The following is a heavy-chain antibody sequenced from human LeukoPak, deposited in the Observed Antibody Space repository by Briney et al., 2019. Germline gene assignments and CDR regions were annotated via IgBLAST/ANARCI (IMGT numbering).Heavy chain of an antibody. J-gene: IGHJ5*02. CDR3: ARERIGDNWFDP. Sequence: ASVKVSCKASGGTFSSYAISWVRQAPGQGLEWMGGIIPIFGTATYAQNFQGRVTITTDESTSTAYMELSSLRSEDTAVYYCARERIGDNWFDPWGQGTLVTVSS. V-gene: IGHV1-69*05. D-gene: IGHD2-21*01. CDR2: IIPIFGTA. CDR1: GGTFSSYA.